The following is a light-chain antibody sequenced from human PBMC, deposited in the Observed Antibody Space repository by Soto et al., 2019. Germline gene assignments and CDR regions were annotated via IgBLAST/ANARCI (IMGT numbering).Light chain of an antibody. J-gene: IGKJ1*01. CDR3: QQYNSYSLWT. CDR2: DAS. V-gene: IGKV1-5*01. CDR1: QSISSW. Sequence: DIQMTQSPSTLSASVGDRVTITCRASQSISSWLAWYQQKPGTAHKLLIYDASSLESVVPSRFSGSGSGTEFTLTIGSLQPGDFATYYRQQYNSYSLWTGRQGPQGEI.